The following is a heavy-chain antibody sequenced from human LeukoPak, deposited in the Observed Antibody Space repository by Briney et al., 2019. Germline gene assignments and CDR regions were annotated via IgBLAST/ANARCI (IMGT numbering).Heavy chain of an antibody. D-gene: IGHD3-3*01. CDR1: GGSISSYY. CDR2: IYYSGST. Sequence: SETLSLTCTVSGGSISSYYWSWIRQPPGKGLEWIGYIYYSGSTYYNPSLKSRVTISVDTSKNQFSLKLSSVTAADTAVYYCARVHYDFWSGYLNWFDPWGQGTLVTVSS. J-gene: IGHJ5*02. CDR3: ARVHYDFWSGYLNWFDP. V-gene: IGHV4-59*12.